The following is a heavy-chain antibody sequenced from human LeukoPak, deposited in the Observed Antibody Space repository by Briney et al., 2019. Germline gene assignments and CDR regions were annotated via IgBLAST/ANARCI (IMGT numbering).Heavy chain of an antibody. CDR1: GFTFSSYA. V-gene: IGHV3-23*01. CDR3: AKPYSSGYYIFDY. CDR2: ISGSGGST. D-gene: IGHD3-22*01. J-gene: IGHJ4*02. Sequence: GGSLRLSCAASGFTFSSYAMSWVRQAPGKGLEWVSAISGSGGSTYYADPVKGRFTISRDNSKNTLYLQMNSLRAEDTAVYYCAKPYSSGYYIFDYWGQGTLVTVSS.